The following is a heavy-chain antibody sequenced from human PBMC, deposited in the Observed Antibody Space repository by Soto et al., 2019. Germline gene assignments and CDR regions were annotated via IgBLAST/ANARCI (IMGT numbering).Heavy chain of an antibody. CDR3: ASSVAKYYYSGMDV. J-gene: IGHJ6*02. V-gene: IGHV1-69*14. Sequence: QVQMVQSGAEVKKPGSSVKVSCKASGGTFSSYAISWVRQAPGQGLEWMGGIIPIFGTANYAQKFQGRVTITADKSTSTAYRELSSLRSEDTAVYYCASSVAKYYYSGMDVWGQGTTVTVSS. CDR2: IIPIFGTA. D-gene: IGHD5-12*01. CDR1: GGTFSSYA.